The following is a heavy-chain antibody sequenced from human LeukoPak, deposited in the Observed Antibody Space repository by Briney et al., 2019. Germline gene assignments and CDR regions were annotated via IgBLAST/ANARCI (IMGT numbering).Heavy chain of an antibody. CDR1: GGSISSSNW. CDR2: IYHSGST. V-gene: IGHV4-4*02. D-gene: IGHD3-22*01. CDR3: ARGDKYYYDSSGYYRRGDDDAFDI. J-gene: IGHJ3*02. Sequence: PSGTLSLTCAVSGGSISSSNWWSWVRQPPGKGLEWIGEIYHSGSTNYNPSLKSRVTISVDKSKNQFSLKLSSVTAADTAVYYCARGDKYYYDSSGYYRRGDDDAFDIWGQGTMVTVSS.